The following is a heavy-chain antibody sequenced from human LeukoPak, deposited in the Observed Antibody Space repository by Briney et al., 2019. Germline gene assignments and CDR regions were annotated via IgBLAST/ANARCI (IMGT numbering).Heavy chain of an antibody. CDR3: ARGYISSGWPLVGY. CDR1: GYTFTSYD. Sequence: ASVKVSCKASGYTFTSYDINWVRQATGQWLEWMGWMNPNSGNTGYAQKFQGRVTITRNTSISTAYMELSSLRFEDTTVYYCARGYISSGWPLVGYWGQGTLVTVSS. CDR2: MNPNSGNT. D-gene: IGHD6-19*01. V-gene: IGHV1-8*03. J-gene: IGHJ4*02.